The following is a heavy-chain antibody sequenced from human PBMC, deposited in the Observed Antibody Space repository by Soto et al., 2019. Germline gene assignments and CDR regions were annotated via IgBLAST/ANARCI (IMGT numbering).Heavy chain of an antibody. CDR1: GGSISSSSYY. D-gene: IGHD2-2*01. CDR3: ARQMVVPAANWFDP. V-gene: IGHV4-39*01. J-gene: IGHJ5*02. Sequence: QLQLQESGPGLVKPSETLSLTCTVSGGSISSSSYYWGWIRQPPGKGLEWIGSIYYSGSTYYNPSLKSRVPISVDTSKNQFSLQLSSVTAADTAVYYCARQMVVPAANWFDPWGQGTLVTVSS. CDR2: IYYSGST.